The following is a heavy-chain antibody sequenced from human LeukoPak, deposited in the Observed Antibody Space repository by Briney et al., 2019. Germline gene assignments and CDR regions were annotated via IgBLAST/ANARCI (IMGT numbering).Heavy chain of an antibody. V-gene: IGHV3-30*02. CDR3: AKIEGKYQLANVPDH. Sequence: PGGSLRLSCAASGFTFRTSGMHWVRQAPGKGLEWVAFIQYHGRDKYYADSVKGRFTISRDNSKNTLYLHMNSLRTEDTAVYYCAKIEGKYQLANVPDHWGQGTLVTVSS. CDR2: IQYHGRDK. CDR1: GFTFRTSG. J-gene: IGHJ4*02. D-gene: IGHD2-2*01.